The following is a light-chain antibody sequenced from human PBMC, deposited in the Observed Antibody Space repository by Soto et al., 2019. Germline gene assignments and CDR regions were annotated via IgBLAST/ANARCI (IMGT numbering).Light chain of an antibody. CDR2: LGS. Sequence: DIVMTQSPLSRPVTPGEPASISCRSSQSLLHSNGYNYLGWYLQKPGQSPQLLIYLGSSRASGVPDRFSGGGSGTDFTLKISRVEAEDVGIYYCMQALQTPPTFGQGTKVDIK. V-gene: IGKV2-28*01. J-gene: IGKJ1*01. CDR3: MQALQTPPT. CDR1: QSLLHSNGYNY.